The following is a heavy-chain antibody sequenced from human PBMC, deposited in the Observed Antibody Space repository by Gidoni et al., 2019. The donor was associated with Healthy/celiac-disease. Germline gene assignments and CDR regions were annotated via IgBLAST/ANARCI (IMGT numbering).Heavy chain of an antibody. Sequence: QVQLQESGPGLGKPSETLSLTCTVSGGSISSYYWSWIRQPPGKGLEWIGYIYYSGSTNYNPSLKSRVTISVDTSKNQFSLKLSSVTAADTAVYYCARHQGGDYGDYGDWFDPWGQGTLVTVSS. J-gene: IGHJ5*02. CDR3: ARHQGGDYGDYGDWFDP. D-gene: IGHD4-17*01. CDR2: IYYSGST. V-gene: IGHV4-59*08. CDR1: GGSISSYY.